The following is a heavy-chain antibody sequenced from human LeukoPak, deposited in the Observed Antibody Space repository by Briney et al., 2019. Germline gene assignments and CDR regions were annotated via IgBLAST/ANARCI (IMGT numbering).Heavy chain of an antibody. Sequence: GGSLRLSCAASGFTFSNYAMSWVRQAPGKGLEWVSVISGSSDITYYADSVKGRFTISRDNSKNKLYLQMNSLRAEDTAVYYCAREMDYGGFDYWGQGTLVTVSS. CDR1: GFTFSNYA. CDR2: ISGSSDIT. CDR3: AREMDYGGFDY. D-gene: IGHD4-23*01. V-gene: IGHV3-23*01. J-gene: IGHJ4*02.